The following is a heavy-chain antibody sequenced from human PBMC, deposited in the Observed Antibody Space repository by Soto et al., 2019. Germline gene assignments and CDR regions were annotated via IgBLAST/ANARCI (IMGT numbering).Heavy chain of an antibody. Sequence: ASVKVSCKASGYTFTSYYMHWVRQAPGQGLEWMGIINPSGGSTSYAQKFQGRVTMTRDTSTSTVYMELSSLGSEDTAVYYCARSIVVVTALDYWGQGTLVTVSS. V-gene: IGHV1-46*01. CDR3: ARSIVVVTALDY. CDR2: INPSGGST. CDR1: GYTFTSYY. J-gene: IGHJ4*02. D-gene: IGHD2-21*02.